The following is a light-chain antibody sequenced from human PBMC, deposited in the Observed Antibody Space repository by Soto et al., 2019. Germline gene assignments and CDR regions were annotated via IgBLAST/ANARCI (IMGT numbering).Light chain of an antibody. CDR1: SRDVGGYSS. J-gene: IGLJ2*01. CDR3: SSYTSSSTRV. CDR2: DVS. V-gene: IGLV2-14*01. Sequence: QSALTQPASVSRSPGQSITISCTGTSRDVGGYSSVSWYQQHPGKAPKLIIYDVSNRPSGVSNRFSGSKSGNTASLTISGLQAEDEAGYYCSSYTSSSTRVFGGGTKLTVL.